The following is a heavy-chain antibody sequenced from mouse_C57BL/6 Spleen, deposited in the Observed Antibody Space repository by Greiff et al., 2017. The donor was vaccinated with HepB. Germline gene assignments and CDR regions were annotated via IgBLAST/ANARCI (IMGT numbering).Heavy chain of an antibody. J-gene: IGHJ2*01. CDR2: IYPGDGDT. V-gene: IGHV1-80*01. CDR1: GYAFSSYW. CDR3: ASPGITTAVRYFDD. D-gene: IGHD1-1*01. Sequence: QVQLKQSGAELVKPGASVKISCKASGYAFSSYWMNWVKQRPGKGLEWIGQIYPGDGDTNYNEKFKGKATLTADKSSSSAYMQLSSLTSEDSAVYFCASPGITTAVRYFDDWGQGTTLTVSS.